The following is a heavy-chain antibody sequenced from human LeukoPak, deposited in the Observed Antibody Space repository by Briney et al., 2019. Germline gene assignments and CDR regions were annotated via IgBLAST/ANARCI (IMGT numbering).Heavy chain of an antibody. V-gene: IGHV3-53*01. J-gene: IGHJ4*02. CDR2: IYSGGST. CDR1: GFTVSSNY. CDR3: VRVLTPSRDDQIFDY. D-gene: IGHD5-24*01. Sequence: GGSLRLSCAASGFTVSSNYMSWVRQAPGKGLEWVSVIYSGGSTYYADSVKGRFTISRDNSKNTLYLQMNSLRAEDTAVYYCVRVLTPSRDDQIFDYWGQGTLVTVSS.